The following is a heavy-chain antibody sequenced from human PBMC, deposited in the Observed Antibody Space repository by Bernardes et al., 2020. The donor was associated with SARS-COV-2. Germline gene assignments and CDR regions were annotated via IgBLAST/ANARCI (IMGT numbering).Heavy chain of an antibody. Sequence: GGSLRLSCAASGFTFDDYAMHWVRQAPGKGLEWVSGISWNSGSIGYADSVKGRFTISRDNSKNTLYLQMNSLRAEDTAVYYCAKDGIGGDPYYYYYYGMDVWGQGTTVTVSS. J-gene: IGHJ6*02. CDR2: ISWNSGSI. CDR3: AKDGIGGDPYYYYYYGMDV. V-gene: IGHV3-9*01. CDR1: GFTFDDYA. D-gene: IGHD2-21*02.